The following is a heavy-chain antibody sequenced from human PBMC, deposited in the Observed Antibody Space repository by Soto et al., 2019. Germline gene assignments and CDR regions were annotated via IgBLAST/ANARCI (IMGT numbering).Heavy chain of an antibody. D-gene: IGHD2-15*01. CDR3: AKGSGYFDS. CDR2: ISASGGRA. J-gene: IGHJ4*02. V-gene: IGHV3-23*01. Sequence: GGSLRLSCAASGFTFSSYALNWVRQAPGKGLEWVSSISASGGRAYYADSVKGRFTISRDNSKNTLYLQMNSLRAEDTAVYYCAKGSGYFDSWGQGTLVTVPQ. CDR1: GFTFSSYA.